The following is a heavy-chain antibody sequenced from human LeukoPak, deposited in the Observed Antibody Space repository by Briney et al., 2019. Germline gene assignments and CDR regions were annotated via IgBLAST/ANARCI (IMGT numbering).Heavy chain of an antibody. V-gene: IGHV3-7*01. Sequence: GGSLRLSCAASGFSFSNYWMVWVRQAPGEGLEWVANMRGDGSREYYLDSVKGLFTISRDNAKNSLYLQLSSLRADDTAVYYCVRDANYYDRSNYYDVLDIWGQGTMVTVSS. CDR3: VRDANYYDRSNYYDVLDI. CDR2: MRGDGSRE. D-gene: IGHD3-22*01. CDR1: GFSFSNYW. J-gene: IGHJ3*02.